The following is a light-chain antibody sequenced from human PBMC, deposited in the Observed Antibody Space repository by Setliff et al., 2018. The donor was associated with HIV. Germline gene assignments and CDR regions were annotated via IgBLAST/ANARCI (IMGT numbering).Light chain of an antibody. V-gene: IGLV2-14*01. CDR1: SSDIGGYNY. CDR3: SSYTSSDTYV. J-gene: IGLJ1*01. Sequence: QPALTQPASVSGSPGQSITISCTGTSSDIGGYNYVSWYQQYPGKAPKFIIYRVSDRPSGISNRFSGSKSGNTASLTISGLQAEDEGDYYCSSYTSSDTYVFGTGTKGTVL. CDR2: RVS.